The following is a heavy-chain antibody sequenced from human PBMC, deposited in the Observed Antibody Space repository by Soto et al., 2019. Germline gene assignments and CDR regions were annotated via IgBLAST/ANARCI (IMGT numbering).Heavy chain of an antibody. CDR1: GGSISSYY. D-gene: IGHD6-19*01. J-gene: IGHJ5*02. Sequence: SETLSLTCTVSGGSISSYYWSWIRQPPGKGLEWIGYIYYSGSTNYNPSLKSRVTISVDTSKNQFSLKLSSVTAADTAVYYCARGGIAVAGTYWFDPWGQGTLVTVSS. V-gene: IGHV4-59*01. CDR3: ARGGIAVAGTYWFDP. CDR2: IYYSGST.